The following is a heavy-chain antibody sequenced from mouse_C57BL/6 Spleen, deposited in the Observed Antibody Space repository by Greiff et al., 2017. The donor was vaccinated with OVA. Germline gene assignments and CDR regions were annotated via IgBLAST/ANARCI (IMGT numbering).Heavy chain of an antibody. D-gene: IGHD1-1*02. J-gene: IGHJ1*03. Sequence: VQLQQSGPGLVQPSQSLSITCTVSGFSLTSYGVHWVRQSPGKGLEWLGVIWRGGSTDYNAAFISRLSITKDNSKSQVFFKMNSLQADDTAIYYCAKPGGSPSYWYFDVWGKGTTVTVSS. CDR2: IWRGGST. CDR1: GFSLTSYG. V-gene: IGHV2-5*01. CDR3: AKPGGSPSYWYFDV.